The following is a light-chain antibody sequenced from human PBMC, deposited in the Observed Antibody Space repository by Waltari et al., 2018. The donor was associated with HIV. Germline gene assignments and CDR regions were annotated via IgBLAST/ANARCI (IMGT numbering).Light chain of an antibody. CDR1: RLESRY. CDR3: QAWDSSSGGV. Sequence: SYDLTQPPSVSVSPGQTASIACSGDRLESRYVCWYQQKPGQSPVLVIFQDGKRPSGIHERFSGSNSGNTATLTISGTQAMDEADYYCQAWDSSSGGVFGGGTRLTVL. CDR2: QDG. J-gene: IGLJ3*02. V-gene: IGLV3-1*01.